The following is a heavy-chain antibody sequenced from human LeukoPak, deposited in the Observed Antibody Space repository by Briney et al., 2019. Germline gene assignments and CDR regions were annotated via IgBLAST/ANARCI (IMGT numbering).Heavy chain of an antibody. D-gene: IGHD3-3*01. V-gene: IGHV3-74*01. Sequence: GGSLRLSCAASGFTFSSYWMHWVRQAPGKGLVWVSRINSDGGSTSYADSVKGRFTISRDNARNTLYLQMNSLRAEDTAVYYCARDRGDYDFWSGYYYAYFDYWGQGTLVTVSS. J-gene: IGHJ4*02. CDR3: ARDRGDYDFWSGYYYAYFDY. CDR1: GFTFSSYW. CDR2: INSDGGST.